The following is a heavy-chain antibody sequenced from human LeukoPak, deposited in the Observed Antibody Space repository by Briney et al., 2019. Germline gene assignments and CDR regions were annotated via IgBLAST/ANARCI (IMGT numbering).Heavy chain of an antibody. D-gene: IGHD2-15*01. CDR2: IKQDGSEK. CDR3: ARGRVGYCSGGSCYPYFDY. CDR1: GFTFSSYW. J-gene: IGHJ4*02. V-gene: IGHV3-7*01. Sequence: GGSLRLSCAASGFTFSSYWMSWVRQAPGKGLEWVAKIKQDGSEKYYVDSVKGRFTISRDNAKNSLYLQMNSLRAEDTAVYYCARGRVGYCSGGSCYPYFDYWGQGTLVTVSS.